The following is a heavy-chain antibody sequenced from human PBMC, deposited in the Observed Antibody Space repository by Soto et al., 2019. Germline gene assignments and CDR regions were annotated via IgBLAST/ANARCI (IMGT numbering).Heavy chain of an antibody. D-gene: IGHD3-10*01. V-gene: IGHV4-34*01. Sequence: SETLSLTCAVYGGSFSGYYWSWIRQPPGKGLEWIGEIKHSGSTDYNPSLKSRITAAVYTSKNQFSLMLSSVTAADTAVYLFARGRRVGELDPFYYWGQGSLVTDSS. CDR2: IKHSGST. CDR3: ARGRRVGELDPFYY. J-gene: IGHJ4*02. CDR1: GGSFSGYY.